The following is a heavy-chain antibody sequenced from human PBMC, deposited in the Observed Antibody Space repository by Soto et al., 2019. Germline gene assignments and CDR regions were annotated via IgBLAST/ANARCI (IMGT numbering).Heavy chain of an antibody. CDR1: GGSISSGDYY. J-gene: IGHJ5*02. Sequence: SETLSLTCTVSGGSISSGDYYWSWIRQPPGKGLEWIGYIYYSGSTYYNPSLKSRVTISVDTSKNQFSLKLSSVTAADTAVYYCAREYCSGGSCYNWFDPWGQGTLVTVSS. D-gene: IGHD2-15*01. V-gene: IGHV4-30-4*01. CDR3: AREYCSGGSCYNWFDP. CDR2: IYYSGST.